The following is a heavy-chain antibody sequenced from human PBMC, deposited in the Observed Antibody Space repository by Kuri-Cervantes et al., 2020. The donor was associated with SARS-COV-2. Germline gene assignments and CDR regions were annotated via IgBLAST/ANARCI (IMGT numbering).Heavy chain of an antibody. V-gene: IGHV5-51*01. D-gene: IGHD5-18*01. J-gene: IGHJ4*02. CDR1: GYSFTSYW. CDR3: ARQDTAMAY. CDR2: IYPGDSNT. Sequence: TCEGSGYSFTSYWIGWVRQMPGKGLEWMGIIYPGDSNTKYSPSFQGQVTISADKSINTAYLQWSSLKASDTAMYYCARQDTAMAYWGQGTLVTVSS.